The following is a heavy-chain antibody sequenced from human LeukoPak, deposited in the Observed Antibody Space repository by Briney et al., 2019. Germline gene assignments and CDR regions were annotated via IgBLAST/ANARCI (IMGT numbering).Heavy chain of an antibody. CDR3: ARAPSTYFYGLGTYSNYFDY. J-gene: IGHJ4*02. Sequence: SETLSLTCTVSGGSVGSGSYYWSWIRQPPGKGLEWIGYIYYSGSTNYNPSLKSRVTISADTSKNQFSLKLSSVTAADTAVYYCARAPSTYFYGLGTYSNYFDYWGQGTLVTVSS. CDR2: IYYSGST. V-gene: IGHV4-61*01. D-gene: IGHD3-10*01. CDR1: GGSVGSGSYY.